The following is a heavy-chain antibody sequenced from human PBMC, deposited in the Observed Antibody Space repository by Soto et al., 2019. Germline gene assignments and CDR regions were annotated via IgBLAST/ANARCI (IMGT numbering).Heavy chain of an antibody. CDR3: AREGSYSAYNFAHGIQLWSFDF. Sequence: PSETLSLTCTVSGGSINTFSWSWVRQPAGRGLEWIGRMFSSGRTSFNRSPGSRVAMSVDTSKNHFSLNLSSVTAADMAVYYCAREGSYSAYNFAHGIQLWSFDFWGQGALVTVSS. D-gene: IGHD5-12*01. CDR1: GGSINTFS. CDR2: MFSSGRT. V-gene: IGHV4-4*07. J-gene: IGHJ4*02.